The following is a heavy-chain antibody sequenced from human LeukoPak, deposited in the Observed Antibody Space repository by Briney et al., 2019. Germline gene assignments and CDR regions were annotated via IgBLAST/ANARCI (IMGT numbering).Heavy chain of an antibody. Sequence: ASVKVSCKASGYTFINYAMQWGRQAPGQGLELMGWINAGNGDTKYSQKFQGRVTITRDTSASTAYMELSSLRSEDTAVYYCARESITKNNWFDPWGQGTLVTVSS. J-gene: IGHJ5*02. CDR1: GYTFINYA. D-gene: IGHD1-20*01. V-gene: IGHV1-3*01. CDR3: ARESITKNNWFDP. CDR2: INAGNGDT.